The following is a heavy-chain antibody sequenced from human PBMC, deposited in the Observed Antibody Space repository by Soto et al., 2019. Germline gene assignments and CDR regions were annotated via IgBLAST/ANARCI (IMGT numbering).Heavy chain of an antibody. D-gene: IGHD4-17*01. CDR2: ITPVFGTA. CDR3: DRSLKGTTVTNWFDP. V-gene: IGHV1-69*01. J-gene: IGHJ5*02. Sequence: QVQLVQSGAEVKKPGSSVKVSCKASADTFNSYSLSWLRQAPGQRLEWMGGITPVFGTADYAQSFEDRLTITADEYTSTVYMELSSLRSDETAVYYCDRSLKGTTVTNWFDPWGQGALVTVSS. CDR1: ADTFNSYS.